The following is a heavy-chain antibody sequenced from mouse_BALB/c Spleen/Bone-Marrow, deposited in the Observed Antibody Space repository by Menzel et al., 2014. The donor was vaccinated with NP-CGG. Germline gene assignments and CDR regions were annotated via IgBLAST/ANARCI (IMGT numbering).Heavy chain of an antibody. V-gene: IGHV2-9*02. CDR2: IWAGGST. J-gene: IGHJ1*01. CDR3: ARADWIYWYFDV. Sequence: VKLMESGPGLVSPSQSLSITCTVSGFSLTSYGVHWVRQPPGKGLEWLGVIWAGGSTNYNSALMSRLSISKDNSKSXVFLKMNSLQTDDTAMYYCARADWIYWYFDVWGAGTTVTVSS. D-gene: IGHD4-1*01. CDR1: GFSLTSYG.